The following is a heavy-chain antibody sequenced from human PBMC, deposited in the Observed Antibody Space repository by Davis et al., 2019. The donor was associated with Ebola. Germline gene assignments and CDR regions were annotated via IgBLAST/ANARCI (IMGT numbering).Heavy chain of an antibody. CDR1: GGSISSGGYY. J-gene: IGHJ4*02. Sequence: MPSETLSLTCTVSGGSISSGGYYWSWIRQLPGKGLEWIGYIYYSGIPYSNPSLGSRVTISVDTSKNQFSLNLSSVTAADTAVYNCARLRTEMASFYFEYWGQGTLVTVSS. D-gene: IGHD5-24*01. V-gene: IGHV4-31*03. CDR2: IYYSGIP. CDR3: ARLRTEMASFYFEY.